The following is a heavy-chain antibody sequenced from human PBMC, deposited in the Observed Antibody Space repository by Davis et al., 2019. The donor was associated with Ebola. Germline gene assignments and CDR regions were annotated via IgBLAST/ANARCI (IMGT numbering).Heavy chain of an antibody. D-gene: IGHD6-19*01. V-gene: IGHV3-30*02. Sequence: GGSLRLSCAASGFTFSSYGMHWVRQAPGKGLEWVAFIRYDGSNKYYADSVKGRFTISRDNAKNSLYLQMNSLRAEDTDVYYCAIVAVAGFDYWGQGTLVPVSS. CDR1: GFTFSSYG. J-gene: IGHJ4*02. CDR3: AIVAVAGFDY. CDR2: IRYDGSNK.